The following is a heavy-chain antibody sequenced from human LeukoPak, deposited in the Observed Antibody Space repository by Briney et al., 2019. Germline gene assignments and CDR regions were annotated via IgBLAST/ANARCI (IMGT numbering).Heavy chain of an antibody. V-gene: IGHV3-21*01. CDR1: GFTFSSSN. D-gene: IGHD2-2*01. Sequence: GGSLRLSCAASGFTFSSSNMNWVRQAPGKGLEWVSSISSSSSYIYYADSVKGRFTISRDNAKNSLYLQMNSLRAEDTAVYYCARDGVPVAMMVGDNWGQGTLVTVSS. J-gene: IGHJ4*02. CDR2: ISSSSSYI. CDR3: ARDGVPVAMMVGDN.